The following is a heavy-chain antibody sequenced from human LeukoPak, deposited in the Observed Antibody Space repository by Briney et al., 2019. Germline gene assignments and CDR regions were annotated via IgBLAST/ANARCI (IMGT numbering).Heavy chain of an antibody. D-gene: IGHD3-3*01. CDR1: GFTFSSYS. J-gene: IGHJ4*02. Sequence: GGSLRLSCAASGFTFSSYSMNWVRQAPGKGLEWVSSISSSSSYIYYADSVKGRFTISRDNAKNSLYLQMNSLRAEDTAVYYCARVRNYDFWSALGGFDYWGQGTLVTVSS. V-gene: IGHV3-21*01. CDR3: ARVRNYDFWSALGGFDY. CDR2: ISSSSSYI.